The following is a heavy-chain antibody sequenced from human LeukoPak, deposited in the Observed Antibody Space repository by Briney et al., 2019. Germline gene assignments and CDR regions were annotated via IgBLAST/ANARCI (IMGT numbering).Heavy chain of an antibody. D-gene: IGHD6-13*01. Sequence: SETLTLTCTVSGGSISSYYWSWIRQPPGKGLEWIGYIYTSGSTNYNPSLKSRVTISVDTSKNQFSLKLSSVTAADTAVYYCASTTYSSSWYGSYYYYYMDVWGKGTTVTVSS. V-gene: IGHV4-4*09. CDR2: IYTSGST. J-gene: IGHJ6*03. CDR1: GGSISSYY. CDR3: ASTTYSSSWYGSYYYYYMDV.